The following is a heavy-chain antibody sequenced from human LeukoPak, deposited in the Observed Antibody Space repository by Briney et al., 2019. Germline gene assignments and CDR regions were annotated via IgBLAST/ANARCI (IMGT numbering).Heavy chain of an antibody. D-gene: IGHD3-16*02. J-gene: IGHJ4*02. CDR3: AKDWYYDYVWGSYRHPFDY. Sequence: PGGSLRLSCAASGFTFSSYGMSWVRQAPGKGLEWVSAISGSGGSTYYADSVKGRFTISRGNSKNTLYLQMNSLRAEDTAVYYCAKDWYYDYVWGSYRHPFDYWGQGTLVTVSS. V-gene: IGHV3-23*01. CDR1: GFTFSSYG. CDR2: ISGSGGST.